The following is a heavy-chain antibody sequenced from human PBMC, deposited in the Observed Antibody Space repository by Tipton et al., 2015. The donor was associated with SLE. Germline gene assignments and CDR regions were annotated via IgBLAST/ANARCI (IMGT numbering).Heavy chain of an antibody. V-gene: IGHV4-34*01. CDR1: GGSFSAYY. CDR2: INHSGST. D-gene: IGHD6-13*01. CDR3: ARGPYDSNWYGDDAFDI. Sequence: TLSLTCAVYGGSFSAYYWSWIRQPPGKGLEWIGEINHSGSTNYNPSLKSRVTISVDTSKNQFSLKLSSVTAADTAVYYCARGPYDSNWYGDDAFDIWGQGTMVTVSS. J-gene: IGHJ3*02.